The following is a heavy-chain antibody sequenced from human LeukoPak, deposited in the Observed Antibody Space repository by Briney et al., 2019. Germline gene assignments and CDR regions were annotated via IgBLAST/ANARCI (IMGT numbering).Heavy chain of an antibody. V-gene: IGHV4-39*01. CDR3: ARHGRMGTIHPSY. D-gene: IGHD5-24*01. Sequence: PSETLSLTCTVSGGSISNSSYYWGWIRQPPGKGLEWIGSMYYSGSTYYNPSLKSRATISVDTSKNQFSLKLSSVTAADTAVYYCARHGRMGTIHPSYWGQGTLVTVSS. J-gene: IGHJ4*02. CDR1: GGSISNSSYY. CDR2: MYYSGST.